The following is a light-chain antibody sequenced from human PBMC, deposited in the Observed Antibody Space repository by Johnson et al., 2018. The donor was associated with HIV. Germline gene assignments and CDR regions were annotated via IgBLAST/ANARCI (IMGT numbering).Light chain of an antibody. CDR1: SSNIGNNY. J-gene: IGLJ1*01. CDR3: GTWDSSLSANV. Sequence: QSVLTQPPSVSAAPGQKVTISYSGSSSNIGNNYVSWYQQVPGTAPKLLIYDNNRRPSGIPDRFSGSKSGTSATLGITGLQTGDEADYYCGTWDSSLSANVVGTGPKVTVL. V-gene: IGLV1-51*01. CDR2: DNN.